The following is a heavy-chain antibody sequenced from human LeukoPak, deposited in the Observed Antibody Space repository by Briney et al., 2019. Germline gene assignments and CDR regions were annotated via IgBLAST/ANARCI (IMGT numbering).Heavy chain of an antibody. J-gene: IGHJ3*01. CDR3: ARCGHYDAYRV. CDR2: IYVGDSDT. V-gene: IGHV5-51*01. CDR1: GHTFSISW. Sequence: GESLKISCKGSGHTFSISWIGWVRQKPGEGLEWMGIIYVGDSDTRYNPSFQGQVTISADRSTSTAHLQWSSLKSSDTAIYYCARCGHYDAYRVWGQGTLVSVSS. D-gene: IGHD2-21*02.